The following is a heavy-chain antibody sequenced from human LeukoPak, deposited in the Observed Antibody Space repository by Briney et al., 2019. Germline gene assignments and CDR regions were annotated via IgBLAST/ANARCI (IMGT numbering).Heavy chain of an antibody. J-gene: IGHJ4*02. V-gene: IGHV3-7*01. Sequence: GGSLRLSCTASGLTFSRSWMNWIRQAPGKGLEWVANINPDGDGMRFVDSVKGRFTMSRDNAQSSLHLQMNSLRVEDTAFYYCAAWTDRGYSYWGQGVLVTVSS. CDR2: INPDGDGM. CDR1: GLTFSRSW. CDR3: AAWTDRGYSY. D-gene: IGHD3-16*02.